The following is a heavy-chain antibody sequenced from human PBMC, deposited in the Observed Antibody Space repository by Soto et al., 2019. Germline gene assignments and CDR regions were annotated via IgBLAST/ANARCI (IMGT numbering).Heavy chain of an antibody. Sequence: GASVKVSCKVSGYTLTELSMHWVRQAPGKGLEWMGGFDPEDGETIYAQKFQGRVTMTEDTSTDTAYMELSSLRSEDTAVYYCATDSILGTKNNRFDPWGQGTLVTVAS. CDR3: ATDSILGTKNNRFDP. CDR1: GYTLTELS. CDR2: FDPEDGET. D-gene: IGHD3-3*01. J-gene: IGHJ5*02. V-gene: IGHV1-24*01.